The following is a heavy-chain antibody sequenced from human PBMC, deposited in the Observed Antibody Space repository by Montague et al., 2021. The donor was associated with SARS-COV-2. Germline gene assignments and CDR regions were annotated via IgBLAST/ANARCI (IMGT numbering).Heavy chain of an antibody. CDR2: IYSNGDK. D-gene: IGHD3-9*01. CDR3: AHLIRYYDIFTGIPFDD. V-gene: IGHV2-5*01. Sequence: PALVKPTQTLTLTCTFSGFSLSTPNVGVAWIRQPPGKALEWLAVIYSNGDKRYSPSLQRRLTITKYTSRNQVVVSLTNVDPLDTATYYCAHLIRYYDIFTGIPFDDWGQGTQVTVSS. J-gene: IGHJ4*02. CDR1: GFSLSTPNVG.